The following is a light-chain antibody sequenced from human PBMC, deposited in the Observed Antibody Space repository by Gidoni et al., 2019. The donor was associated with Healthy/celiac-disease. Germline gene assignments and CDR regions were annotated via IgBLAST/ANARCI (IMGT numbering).Light chain of an antibody. CDR1: QSISSY. CDR2: AAS. J-gene: IGKJ4*01. V-gene: IGKV1-39*01. CDR3: QQSYSTPPT. Sequence: DIQMTQSPSSLSASVGDRVTITCRASQSISSYLNWYQQKQGKAPKLLIYAASSLQSGVPSRFSGSGAGTDVTLTISSLQPEDFATYYCQQSYSTPPTFGGGTKVEIK.